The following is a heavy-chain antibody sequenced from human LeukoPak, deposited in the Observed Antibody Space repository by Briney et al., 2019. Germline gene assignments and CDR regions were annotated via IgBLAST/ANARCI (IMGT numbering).Heavy chain of an antibody. CDR3: ATTARWLSFDY. Sequence: PSETLSLTCTVSGGSISSYYWSWIRQPPGKGLEWIGNTYYSGSTTYNPSLKSRLTISVDTSKNQFSLKLSSVTAADTAVYYCATTARWLSFDYWGRGALVTVSS. J-gene: IGHJ4*02. V-gene: IGHV4-59*01. CDR2: TYYSGST. CDR1: GGSISSYY. D-gene: IGHD5-24*01.